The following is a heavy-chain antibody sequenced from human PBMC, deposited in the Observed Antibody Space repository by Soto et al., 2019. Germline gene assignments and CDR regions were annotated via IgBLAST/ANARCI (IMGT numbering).Heavy chain of an antibody. CDR3: ARGRSTHYSDY. V-gene: IGHV3-74*01. J-gene: IGHJ4*02. CDR1: EFTFSRYG. CDR2: LNSDGSDT. Sequence: PGGSLRLSCAASEFTFSRYGMHWVRQAPGKGLLWVSRLNSDGSDTSYADSVKGRFTISRDNAKNTLYLQMNSLRAEDTAVYYCARGRSTHYSDYWGQGTLVTVSS.